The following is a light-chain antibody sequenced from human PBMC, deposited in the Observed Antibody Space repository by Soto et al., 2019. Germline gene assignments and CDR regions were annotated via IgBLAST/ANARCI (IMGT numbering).Light chain of an antibody. CDR3: QSYDSSLRGVI. CDR2: NGS. V-gene: IGLV1-40*01. J-gene: IGLJ2*01. Sequence: QSVLTQPPSVSGAPGERVTISCTGSSSSIGAGYDVHWYQQIPGGVPRLLIYNGSDRPSGVPDRFSGSKSGTSASLAITGLQTEDEANYYCQSYDSSLRGVIFGGGTKLTVL. CDR1: SSSIGAGYD.